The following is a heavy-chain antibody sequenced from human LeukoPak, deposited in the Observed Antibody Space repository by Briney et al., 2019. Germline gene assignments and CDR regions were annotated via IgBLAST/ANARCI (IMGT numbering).Heavy chain of an antibody. Sequence: GGSLRLSCAASGFTLNNYEMNWVRQAPGKGLEWVSYISPSGSTIYYADSVKGRFTISRDNAKNSLYLQMNSLRAEDTAAYYCARWTSDMDVWGKGTTVTVSS. V-gene: IGHV3-48*03. J-gene: IGHJ6*03. CDR3: ARWTSDMDV. CDR2: ISPSGSTI. CDR1: GFTLNNYE. D-gene: IGHD3/OR15-3a*01.